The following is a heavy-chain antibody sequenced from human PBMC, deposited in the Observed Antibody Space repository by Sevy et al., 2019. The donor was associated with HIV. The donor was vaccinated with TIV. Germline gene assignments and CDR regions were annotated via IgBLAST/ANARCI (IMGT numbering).Heavy chain of an antibody. D-gene: IGHD2-15*01. J-gene: IGHJ3*02. V-gene: IGHV3-30-3*01. CDR2: ISYDGSNK. CDR1: GFTFSSYA. CDR3: ARDEDVVTSTDYAFDI. Sequence: GGSLRLSCAASGFTFSSYAMHWVRQAPGKGLEWVAVISYDGSNKYYADSVKGRFTISRDNSKNTLYLQMNSLRAEDTAVYYCARDEDVVTSTDYAFDIWGQGTMVTVSS.